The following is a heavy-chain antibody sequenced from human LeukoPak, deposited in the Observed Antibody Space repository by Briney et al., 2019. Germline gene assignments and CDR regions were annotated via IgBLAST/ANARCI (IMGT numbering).Heavy chain of an antibody. V-gene: IGHV3-21*06. CDR3: ARGAGARALDY. CDR1: GFTFSSSS. Sequence: PGGSLRLSCTGSGFTFSSSSMNWVRQAPGKGLEWVSSISGSSTYIYYADSAKGRFTISRDNAKSSLYLQMTSLSAEDTAVYYCARGAGARALDYWGQGTLVTVSS. CDR2: ISGSSTYI. D-gene: IGHD1-14*01. J-gene: IGHJ4*02.